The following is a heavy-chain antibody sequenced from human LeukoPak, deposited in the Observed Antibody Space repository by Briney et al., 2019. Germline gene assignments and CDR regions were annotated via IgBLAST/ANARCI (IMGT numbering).Heavy chain of an antibody. Sequence: PSETLSLTCTVSGGSISPYYWSWIRQPPGKGLEWIGYIYTSGSTNYNPSLKSRVTISVDTSKNQFSLKLSSVTAADTAVYYCARHQEGPFDYWGQGTLVTVSS. CDR3: ARHQEGPFDY. CDR2: IYTSGST. V-gene: IGHV4-4*09. J-gene: IGHJ4*02. CDR1: GGSISPYY. D-gene: IGHD2-2*01.